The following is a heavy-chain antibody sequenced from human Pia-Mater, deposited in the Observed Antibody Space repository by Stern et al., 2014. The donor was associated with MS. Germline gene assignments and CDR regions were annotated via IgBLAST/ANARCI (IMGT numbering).Heavy chain of an antibody. CDR2: ISSGGSHL. J-gene: IGHJ4*02. V-gene: IGHV3-21*01. D-gene: IGHD4-23*01. CDR3: ARGRGGNYRYYFDY. Sequence: EVQLVESGVGLVQPGGSLRLSCAASGFTFSSYSMNWVRQAPGKGLEWVASISSGGSHLYYADSMKGRFTISRDNAKNSLYLQMNSLRAEDTAVYYCARGRGGNYRYYFDYWGQGTLVTVSS. CDR1: GFTFSSYS.